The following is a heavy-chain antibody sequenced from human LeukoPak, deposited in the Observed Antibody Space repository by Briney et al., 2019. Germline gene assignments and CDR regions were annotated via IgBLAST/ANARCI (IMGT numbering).Heavy chain of an antibody. V-gene: IGHV3-23*01. J-gene: IGHJ4*02. CDR2: VSDSGSST. CDR3: AGQKGMDY. Sequence: QPGGPLRLSCADSGFTFSSYAMSWVRQAPGKRLEWVSTVSDSGSSTHYADSVKGRFTISRDNAQNSLYLQMNSLRDEDTAVYYCAGQKGMDYWGQGTLVVFSS. CDR1: GFTFSSYA.